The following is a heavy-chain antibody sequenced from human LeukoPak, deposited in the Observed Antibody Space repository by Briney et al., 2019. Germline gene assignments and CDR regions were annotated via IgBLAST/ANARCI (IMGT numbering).Heavy chain of an antibody. CDR3: ARDVAWFGEEHDAFDF. J-gene: IGHJ3*01. D-gene: IGHD3-10*01. V-gene: IGHV3-21*01. Sequence: PGGSLRLSCATSGFTFSSYNMNWVRQAPGKGLEWVSSIDSDSIYMYYADSVKGRFTISRDNAKNLLYMQMKSLRVEGTAVYYCARDVAWFGEEHDAFDFWGQGTMVTVSS. CDR1: GFTFSSYN. CDR2: IDSDSIYM.